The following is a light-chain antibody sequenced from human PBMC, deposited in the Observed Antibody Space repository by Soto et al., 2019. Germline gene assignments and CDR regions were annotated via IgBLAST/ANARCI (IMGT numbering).Light chain of an antibody. CDR2: GAS. Sequence: EIVLTQSPGILSLSPGERATLSCRASQSVSSGFLAWYQQKPGQAPRLLIYGASTRATGIPDRFSGSVSETDFSGTISRLEPEDFALYYCQQYDTSPITFGPGTRLQIK. CDR1: QSVSSGF. J-gene: IGKJ5*01. CDR3: QQYDTSPIT. V-gene: IGKV3-20*01.